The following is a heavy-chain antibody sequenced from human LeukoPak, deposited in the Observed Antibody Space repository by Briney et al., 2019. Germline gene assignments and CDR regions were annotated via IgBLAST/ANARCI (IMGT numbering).Heavy chain of an antibody. CDR1: GFTFSSYA. Sequence: GRSLRLSCAASGFTFSSYAMHWVRQAPGKGLEWVAVISYDGSNKYYADSVKGRFTISRDNSKNTLYLQMNSLRAEDTAVYYCARDVLLNYFDYWGQGTLVTVSS. J-gene: IGHJ4*02. D-gene: IGHD3-16*01. V-gene: IGHV3-30-3*01. CDR2: ISYDGSNK. CDR3: ARDVLLNYFDY.